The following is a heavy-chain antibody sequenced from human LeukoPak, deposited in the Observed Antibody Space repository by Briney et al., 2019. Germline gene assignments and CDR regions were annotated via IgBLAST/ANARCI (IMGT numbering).Heavy chain of an antibody. D-gene: IGHD3-3*01. V-gene: IGHV4-34*01. CDR1: GGSFSGYY. Sequence: PSETLSLTCAVYGGSFSGYYWNWIRQPPGKGLEWIGEINHSGSTNYNPSLKSRVTISVDTSKNQFSLKLSSVTAADTAVYYCARATPETPRYDFWSGYYKLFFDYWGQGTLVTVSS. CDR3: ARATPETPRYDFWSGYYKLFFDY. CDR2: INHSGST. J-gene: IGHJ4*02.